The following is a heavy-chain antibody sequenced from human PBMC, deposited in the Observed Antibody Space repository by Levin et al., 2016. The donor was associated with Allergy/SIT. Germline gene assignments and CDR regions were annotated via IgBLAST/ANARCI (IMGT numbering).Heavy chain of an antibody. V-gene: IGHV1-69*02. CDR1: GGTFSSYT. CDR2: IIPILGIA. D-gene: IGHD1-1*01. Sequence: SVKVSCKASGGTFSSYTISWVRQAPGQGLEWMGRIIPILGIANYAQKFQGRVTITADKSTSTAYMELSSLRSEDTAVYYCASGNWNDGAAFDIWGQGDNGHRLF. CDR3: ASGNWNDGAAFDI. J-gene: IGHJ3*02.